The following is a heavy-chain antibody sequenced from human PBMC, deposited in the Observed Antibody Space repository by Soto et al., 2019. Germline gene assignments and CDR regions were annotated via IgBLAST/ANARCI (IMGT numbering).Heavy chain of an antibody. CDR2: IGIAGNT. CDR1: GFSFSNYD. Sequence: EVQLVESGGGLVQPGGSLRLSCAASGFSFSNYDMHWVRQATGKGLEWVSAIGIAGNTYYADSVKGRLTISRENDKNSLYLQMISPRAADTAVYYCARGGSVGYRYPYGLDVWGQGTTVTVSS. V-gene: IGHV3-13*01. CDR3: ARGGSVGYRYPYGLDV. J-gene: IGHJ6*02. D-gene: IGHD5-18*01.